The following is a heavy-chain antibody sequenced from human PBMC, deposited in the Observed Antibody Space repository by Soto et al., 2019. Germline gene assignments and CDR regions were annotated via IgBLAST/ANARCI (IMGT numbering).Heavy chain of an antibody. J-gene: IGHJ6*02. D-gene: IGHD3-10*01. V-gene: IGHV3-66*01. CDR1: GFTVSSSY. CDR2: IYSAGNT. Sequence: GGSLRLSCVASGFTVSSSYMTWVRQAPGKGLEWVSVIYSAGNTYYADSVKGRFTISRDNSKNTVYLQMNSLRAEDTAVYYCAIITFGTYGMDVWGQGTTVTVSS. CDR3: AIITFGTYGMDV.